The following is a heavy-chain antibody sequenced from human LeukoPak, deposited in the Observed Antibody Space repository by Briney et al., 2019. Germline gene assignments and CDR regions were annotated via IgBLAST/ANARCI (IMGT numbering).Heavy chain of an antibody. CDR2: ISAYNGNT. J-gene: IGHJ4*02. Sequence: ASVKVSCKASGYTFTSYGISWVRQAPGQGLEWMGWISAYNGNTYYAQNLQGRVTMTTDTSTSTACMELRSLTSGDTAVYYCARDYDYVWGTYRSPDYWGQGTLVTVSS. CDR3: ARDYDYVWGTYRSPDY. CDR1: GYTFTSYG. D-gene: IGHD3-16*02. V-gene: IGHV1-18*01.